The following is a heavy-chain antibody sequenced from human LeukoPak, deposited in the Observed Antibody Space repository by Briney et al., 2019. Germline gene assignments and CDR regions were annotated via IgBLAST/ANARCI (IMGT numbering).Heavy chain of an antibody. CDR3: ARKAGDF. V-gene: IGHV4-59*01. CDR1: GGSISSYY. J-gene: IGHJ4*02. Sequence: SETLSLTCTVSGGSISSYYWSWIRQPPGKGLEWIGSMYYSGSTNYNPSLKSRVTISVDTSKNQISLNLSSVTAADTAVYYCARKAGDFWGQGTLVTASS. CDR2: MYYSGST.